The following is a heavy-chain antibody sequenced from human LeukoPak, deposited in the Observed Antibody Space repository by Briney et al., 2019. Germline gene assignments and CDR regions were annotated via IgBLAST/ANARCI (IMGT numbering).Heavy chain of an antibody. V-gene: IGHV4-59*08. CDR1: GGSISSYY. Sequence: SETLSLTCTVSGGSISSYYWSWIRQPPGKGLEWIGYIHYSGSTNYNPSLKSRVTISVDTSKNQFSLQLSSVTAADTAVYYCARIGYSGSYFDSWGQGTLVTVSS. D-gene: IGHD1-26*01. CDR2: IHYSGST. J-gene: IGHJ4*02. CDR3: ARIGYSGSYFDS.